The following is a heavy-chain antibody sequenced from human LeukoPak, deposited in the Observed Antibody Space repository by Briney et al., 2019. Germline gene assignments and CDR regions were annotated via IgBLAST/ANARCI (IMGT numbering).Heavy chain of an antibody. CDR3: ARVPGYGYDY. Sequence: PGGSLRLSCAAPGFTFSTYWMSWVRQAPGKGLEWVANIKQDGSDKYYVDSVKGRFTISRDNAKNSLYLQMNSLRAEDTAVYYCARVPGYGYDYWGQGTLVTVSS. D-gene: IGHD5-18*01. CDR2: IKQDGSDK. V-gene: IGHV3-7*04. J-gene: IGHJ4*02. CDR1: GFTFSTYW.